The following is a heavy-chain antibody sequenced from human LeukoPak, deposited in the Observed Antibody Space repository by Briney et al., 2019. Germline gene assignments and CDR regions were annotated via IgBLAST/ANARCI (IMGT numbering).Heavy chain of an antibody. D-gene: IGHD4-17*01. J-gene: IGHJ4*02. Sequence: PGGSLRLSCAASGFTFSSYSMNWVRQAPGKGLEWVSSISSSSSYIYYADSVKGRFTISRDNAKNSLYLQMNSLRAEDTAVYYCARGFETVTTSISDYWGQETLVTVSS. CDR2: ISSSSSYI. V-gene: IGHV3-21*01. CDR1: GFTFSSYS. CDR3: ARGFETVTTSISDY.